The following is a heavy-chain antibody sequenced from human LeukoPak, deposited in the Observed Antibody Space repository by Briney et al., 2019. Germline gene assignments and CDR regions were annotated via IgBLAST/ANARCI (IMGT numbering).Heavy chain of an antibody. J-gene: IGHJ4*02. D-gene: IGHD3-16*01. Sequence: GGSLRLSCVASGFSFSRYNMNWVRQAPGKGLEWVSSISRSASNIYYADSVKGRFTISRDNAKNSFYLQMNSLRAEDMAVFYCARDPEGFGATYFDYWGQGTLVTVSS. V-gene: IGHV3-21*01. CDR1: GFSFSRYN. CDR3: ARDPEGFGATYFDY. CDR2: ISRSASNI.